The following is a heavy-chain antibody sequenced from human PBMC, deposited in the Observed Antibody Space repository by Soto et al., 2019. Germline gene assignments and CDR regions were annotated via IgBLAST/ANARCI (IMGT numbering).Heavy chain of an antibody. CDR2: IIPIFGTA. J-gene: IGHJ4*02. D-gene: IGHD2-21*02. V-gene: IGHV1-69*13. CDR1: GGIFTNYA. CDR3: AREKADFGGNSTYFDY. Sequence: GASLKVSCKASGGIFTNYAFSWVRQAPGQGLEWMGGIIPIFGTANYAQKFQGRVTITADESTTTAYMDLSSLTSEDTAVYYCAREKADFGGNSTYFDYWGQGTLVTVSS.